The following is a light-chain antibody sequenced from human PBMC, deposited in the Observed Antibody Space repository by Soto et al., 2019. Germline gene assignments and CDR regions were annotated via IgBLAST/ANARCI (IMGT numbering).Light chain of an antibody. J-gene: IGLJ3*02. CDR2: EVS. V-gene: IGLV2-14*01. CDR3: SSYTSSSTDWV. CDR1: SSDVGGYNY. Sequence: QTVVTQPASVSGSPGQSITISCTRTSSDVGGYNYVSWYQQHPGKAPKLMIYEVSNRPSGVSNRFSGSKSGNTASLTISGLQAEDEAEYYCSSYTSSSTDWVFGGGTKLTVL.